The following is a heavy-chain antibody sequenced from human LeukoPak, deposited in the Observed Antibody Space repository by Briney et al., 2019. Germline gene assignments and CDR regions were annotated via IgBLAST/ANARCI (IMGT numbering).Heavy chain of an antibody. CDR3: AKDRHDIPVIDY. Sequence: GGSLRLSCAASGFTFSSYAMNWVRQAPGKGLEWVSSISESGGTTDYADSVKGRFTISRDNSKNTLYLQMNSLRAEDTAVYYCAKDRHDIPVIDYWGQGTLVTVSS. CDR2: ISESGGTT. V-gene: IGHV3-23*01. D-gene: IGHD2-15*01. CDR1: GFTFSSYA. J-gene: IGHJ4*02.